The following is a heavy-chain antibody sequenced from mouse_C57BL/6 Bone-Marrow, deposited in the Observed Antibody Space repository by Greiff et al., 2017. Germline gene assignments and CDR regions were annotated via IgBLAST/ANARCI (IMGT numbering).Heavy chain of an antibody. V-gene: IGHV1-22*01. J-gene: IGHJ3*01. D-gene: IGHD2-3*01. CDR2: INPNNGGT. CDR3: ARSYDGYPSGFAY. Sequence: EVQLQQSGPVLVKPGASVKMSCKASGYTFTDYNMHWVKQSHGKSLEWIGYINPNNGGTSYNQKFKGKATLTVNKSSSTAYMELRSLTSEDSAVYYCARSYDGYPSGFAYWGQGTLVTVSA. CDR1: GYTFTDYN.